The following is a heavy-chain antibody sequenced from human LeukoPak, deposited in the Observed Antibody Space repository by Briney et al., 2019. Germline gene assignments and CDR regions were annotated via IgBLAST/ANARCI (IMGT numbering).Heavy chain of an antibody. CDR2: MNPNSGNT. D-gene: IGHD1-26*01. CDR1: GYTFTSYD. V-gene: IGHV1-8*03. Sequence: ASVKVSCKASGYTFTSYDINWVRQATGQGLEWMGWMNPNSGNTGYAQKFQGRVTITADESTVTAYMELSSLRPEDTAVYYCARVVGSGTSNRHFDYWGQGTLVTVSS. CDR3: ARVVGSGTSNRHFDY. J-gene: IGHJ4*02.